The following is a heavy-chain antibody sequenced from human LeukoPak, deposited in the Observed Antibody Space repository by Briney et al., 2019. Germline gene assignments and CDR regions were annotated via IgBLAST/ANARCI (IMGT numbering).Heavy chain of an antibody. Sequence: GGSLRLSCAASGFTFSSYAMNWVRQAPGKGLEWVSGISGSGVSTFYADSAKGRFTISRDNSKNTLYLQMNSLRAEDTAVYYCAKGASTWFYFDYWGQGTLVTVSS. CDR3: AKGASTWFYFDY. V-gene: IGHV3-23*01. CDR2: ISGSGVST. J-gene: IGHJ4*02. CDR1: GFTFSSYA. D-gene: IGHD6-13*01.